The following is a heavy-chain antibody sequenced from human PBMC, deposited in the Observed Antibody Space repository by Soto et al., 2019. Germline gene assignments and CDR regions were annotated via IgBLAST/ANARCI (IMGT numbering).Heavy chain of an antibody. CDR2: TYYRTRWYY. D-gene: IGHD1-7*01. Sequence: QVQLQESGPGLVKPSQTLSLTCVISGDSVSINSAAWNWIRQSPSRGLEWLGRTYYRTRWYYDYAVSVRSRITVHPDTSKNQFSLQLTSVTPEDTAVYCCAGTTSHYWYYMDVWGKGTTVTVSS. J-gene: IGHJ6*03. CDR1: GDSVSINSAA. V-gene: IGHV6-1*01. CDR3: AGTTSHYWYYMDV.